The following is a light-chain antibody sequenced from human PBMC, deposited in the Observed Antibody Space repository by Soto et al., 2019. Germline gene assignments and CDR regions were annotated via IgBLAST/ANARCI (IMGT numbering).Light chain of an antibody. CDR1: SSDVGGYNF. J-gene: IGLJ2*01. CDR3: SSYTSSSTV. Sequence: QSALTQPPSASGSPGQSVTISCTGTSSDVGGYNFVSWYQRHPGKAPKLLISEVNKRPSGVPDRFSGSKSGNTASLTISGLQAEDEADYYCSSYTSSSTVFGGGTKLTVL. CDR2: EVN. V-gene: IGLV2-8*01.